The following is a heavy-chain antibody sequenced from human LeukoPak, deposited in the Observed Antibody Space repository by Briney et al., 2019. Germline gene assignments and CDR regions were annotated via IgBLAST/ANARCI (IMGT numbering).Heavy chain of an antibody. Sequence: GRSLRLSCAASGFAFSSYGMHWVRQAPGKGLEWVAVIWYDGSNQYYADSVKGRFTISRDNSKNTLYLQMNSLRAEDTAVYYCARGPSYRGPSYYFDYWGQGTLVTVSS. CDR2: IWYDGSNQ. CDR3: ARGPSYRGPSYYFDY. D-gene: IGHD3-10*01. J-gene: IGHJ4*02. CDR1: GFAFSSYG. V-gene: IGHV3-33*01.